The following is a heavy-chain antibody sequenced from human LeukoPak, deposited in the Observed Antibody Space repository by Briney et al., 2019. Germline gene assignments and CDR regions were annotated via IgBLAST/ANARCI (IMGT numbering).Heavy chain of an antibody. J-gene: IGHJ4*02. Sequence: GESLRLSCAASGFTFTTYSMTWVRQAPGKGLEWVSSITATSTSMYYADSVKGRFTISRDNAKNSLYLQMNSLRAEDTAVYYCARTNYDILTGYNPYFDYWGQGTLVTVSS. V-gene: IGHV3-21*01. CDR3: ARTNYDILTGYNPYFDY. CDR1: GFTFTTYS. CDR2: ITATSTSM. D-gene: IGHD3-9*01.